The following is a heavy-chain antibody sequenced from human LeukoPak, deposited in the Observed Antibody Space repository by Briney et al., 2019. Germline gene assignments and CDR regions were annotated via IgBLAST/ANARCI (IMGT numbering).Heavy chain of an antibody. CDR1: GGSISSGSYY. V-gene: IGHV4-61*01. CDR3: ATRKLGNDY. CDR2: IYYTET. J-gene: IGHJ4*02. Sequence: SETLSLTCTVSGGSISSGSYYWSWIRQSPGKGLEWIGYIYYTETSYNPSLKSRVTISADTSKNQFSLKLYSVTAADTAVYYCATRKLGNDYWGQGTLVTVSS. D-gene: IGHD7-27*01.